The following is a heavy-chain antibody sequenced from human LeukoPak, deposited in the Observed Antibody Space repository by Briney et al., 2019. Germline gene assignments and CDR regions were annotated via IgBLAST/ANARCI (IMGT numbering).Heavy chain of an antibody. CDR1: GYTFTSYG. Sequence: ASVKVSCKASGYTFTSYGISWVRQAPGQGLEWMGWISAYNGNTNYAQKPQGRVTMTTDTSTSTAYMELRSLRSDDTAVYYCARWGLTNYYYYYGMDVWGKGTTVTVSS. J-gene: IGHJ6*04. CDR3: ARWGLTNYYYYYGMDV. CDR2: ISAYNGNT. V-gene: IGHV1-18*04. D-gene: IGHD3-16*01.